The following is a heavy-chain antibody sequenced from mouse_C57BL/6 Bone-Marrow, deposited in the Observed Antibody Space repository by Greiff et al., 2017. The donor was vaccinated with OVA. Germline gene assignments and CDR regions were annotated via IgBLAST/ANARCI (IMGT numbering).Heavy chain of an antibody. J-gene: IGHJ1*03. D-gene: IGHD1-1*01. V-gene: IGHV1-55*01. CDR2: IYPDSGST. CDR3: ARRYYSSSCWYFDV. CDR1: GYTFTSYW. Sequence: QVQLQQPGAELVKPGASVKMSCKASGYTFTSYWITWVKQRPGQGLEWIGDIYPDSGSTNYNEKFKSKATLTVDTASRTAYTPHSSLTSEDSAVYYYARRYYSSSCWYFDVWGTGTTITVSS.